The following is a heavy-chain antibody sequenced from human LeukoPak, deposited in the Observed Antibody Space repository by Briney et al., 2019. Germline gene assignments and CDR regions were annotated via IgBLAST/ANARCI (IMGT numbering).Heavy chain of an antibody. CDR3: AKDGRIAVAGPTFFDY. CDR2: ISYDGSNK. V-gene: IGHV3-30*18. D-gene: IGHD6-19*01. J-gene: IGHJ4*02. CDR1: GFTFSSYG. Sequence: GGSLRLSCAASGFTFSSYGMHWVRQAPGKGLEWVAVISYDGSNKYYGDSVKGRFTISSDNSKNTLYLQMNSLRAEDTAVYYCAKDGRIAVAGPTFFDYRGQGTLVTASS.